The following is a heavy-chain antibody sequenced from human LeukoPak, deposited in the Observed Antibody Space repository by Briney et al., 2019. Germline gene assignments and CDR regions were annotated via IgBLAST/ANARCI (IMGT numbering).Heavy chain of an antibody. CDR2: ISGSGGRT. J-gene: IGHJ4*02. CDR1: GFIFSSYA. CDR3: AKGRGYGDYGSAFEY. Sequence: GGSLRLSCAASGFIFSSYAMNWVRQAPGKGLEWVSVISGSGGRTYYIDSVKGRFTISRDNSKNTLYLQMNSLRDDDTAVYYCAKGRGYGDYGSAFEYWGQGTLATVSS. D-gene: IGHD4-17*01. V-gene: IGHV3-23*01.